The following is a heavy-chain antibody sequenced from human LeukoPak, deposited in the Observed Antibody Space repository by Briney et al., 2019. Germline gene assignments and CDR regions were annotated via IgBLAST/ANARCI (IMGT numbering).Heavy chain of an antibody. CDR1: GFTVSNLY. CDR3: AKCQIIYYYDSSGRGVFDY. CDR2: IYSGGYT. D-gene: IGHD3-22*01. Sequence: PGGSLRLSCAPSGFTVSNLYMSWVRQSPGKGREWVTVIYSGGYTYYADSVKGRFTIYRDNSKNTLYLQMNSQRPEDTAVLYCAKCQIIYYYDSSGRGVFDYWGQGNLVSVS. J-gene: IGHJ4*02. V-gene: IGHV3-53*01.